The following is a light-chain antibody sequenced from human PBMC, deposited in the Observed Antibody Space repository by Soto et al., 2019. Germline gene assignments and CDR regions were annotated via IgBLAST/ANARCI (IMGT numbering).Light chain of an antibody. Sequence: QSVLTQPASVSGSPGQSITISCTGTSSDIGTYNYVSWYQQHPGKAPKLMIYDVSNRPSGVSDRFSGSKSGNTASLTISGLQAEDGADYCCSSYTASSTSVVFGGGTKLTVL. CDR2: DVS. CDR3: SSYTASSTSVV. V-gene: IGLV2-14*01. CDR1: SSDIGTYNY. J-gene: IGLJ2*01.